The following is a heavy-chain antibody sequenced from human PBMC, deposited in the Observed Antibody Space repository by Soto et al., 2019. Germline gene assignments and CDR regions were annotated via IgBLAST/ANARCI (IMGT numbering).Heavy chain of an antibody. CDR2: IDPSDSYT. J-gene: IGHJ6*02. CDR3: ARPGYCSGGSCSYYYYGMDV. CDR1: GYSFTSYW. Sequence: PGKSLKISCKGSGYSFTSYWISWVRQMPGKGLEWMGRIDPSDSYTNYSPSFQGHVTISADKSISTAYLQWSSLKASDTAMYYCARPGYCSGGSCSYYYYGMDVWGQGTTVTV. D-gene: IGHD2-15*01. V-gene: IGHV5-10-1*01.